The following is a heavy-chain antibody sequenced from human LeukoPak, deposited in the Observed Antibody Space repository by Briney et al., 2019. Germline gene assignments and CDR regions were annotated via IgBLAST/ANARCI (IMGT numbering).Heavy chain of an antibody. CDR1: GFTFSSYS. Sequence: GGSLRLSCAASGFTFSSYSMNWVRQAPGKGLEWVSSISSSSSYIYYADSVKGRFTISRDNAKNSLYLQMNSLRAKDTAVYYCARGSYSSGSDFDYWGQGTLVTVSS. D-gene: IGHD6-19*01. CDR3: ARGSYSSGSDFDY. V-gene: IGHV3-21*01. J-gene: IGHJ4*02. CDR2: ISSSSSYI.